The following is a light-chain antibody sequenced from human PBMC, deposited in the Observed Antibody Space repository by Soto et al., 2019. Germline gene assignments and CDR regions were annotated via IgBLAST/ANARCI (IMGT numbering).Light chain of an antibody. V-gene: IGKV3-15*01. CDR2: GAS. J-gene: IGKJ2*01. CDR1: QSVSSN. Sequence: EIVMTQSPATLSVSPGERATLSCRASQSVSSNLAWYQQKPGQAPRLLIYGASTRATGIPARFSGSGSGTEFTLTISSLQSEDFAVYYCQQSNNWPEAFGQGTKLEIK. CDR3: QQSNNWPEA.